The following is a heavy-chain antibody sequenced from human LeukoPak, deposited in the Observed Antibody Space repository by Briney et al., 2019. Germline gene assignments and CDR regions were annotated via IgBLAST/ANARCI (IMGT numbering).Heavy chain of an antibody. D-gene: IGHD6-19*01. J-gene: IGHJ4*02. CDR1: GGSISSYY. CDR2: IYYSGST. V-gene: IGHV4-59*12. CDR3: ARPRSSSGWDGDFDY. Sequence: SETLSLTCTVSGGSISSYYWSWIRQTPGKGLEWIGDIYYSGSTNYNPSLKSRVTMSVDTSENQFSLKLSSVTAADTAVYYCARPRSSSGWDGDFDYWGQGTLVTVSS.